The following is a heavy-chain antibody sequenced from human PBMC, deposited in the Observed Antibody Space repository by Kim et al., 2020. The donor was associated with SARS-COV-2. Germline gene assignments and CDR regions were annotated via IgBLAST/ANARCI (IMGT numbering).Heavy chain of an antibody. V-gene: IGHV4-59*12. D-gene: IGHD5-18*01. Sequence: SETLSLTCTVSGGSITSDYWSWIRQPPGKGLEWIAYIYYTGSANYHPSLKSRVTMSVDTSKNQFTLKLTSVTAADTAVYYCAGGSVDTRFDPWGQGTLVTVSS. CDR2: IYYTGSA. CDR1: GGSITSDY. J-gene: IGHJ5*02. CDR3: AGGSVDTRFDP.